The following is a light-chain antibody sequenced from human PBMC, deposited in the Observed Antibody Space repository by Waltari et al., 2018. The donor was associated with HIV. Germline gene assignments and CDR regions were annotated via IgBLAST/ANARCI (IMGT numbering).Light chain of an antibody. CDR3: CSYAGSYTV. Sequence: QSALTQPRSVSGSPGQSVTISCTGTSSDVGGYNSVSWYQQYPGKAPKFMIYDVSKRPSGVPDRFSGSKSGNTASLTISGLQAEDEADYYCCSYAGSYTVFGGGTKLTVL. CDR2: DVS. V-gene: IGLV2-11*01. J-gene: IGLJ2*01. CDR1: SSDVGGYNS.